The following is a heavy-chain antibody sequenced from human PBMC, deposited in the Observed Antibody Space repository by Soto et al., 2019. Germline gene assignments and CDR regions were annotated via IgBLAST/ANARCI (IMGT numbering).Heavy chain of an antibody. CDR1: GGSISGGGFS. CDR2: ILHTGGT. V-gene: IGHV4-30-2*01. Sequence: SETLSLTCAVSGGSISGGGFSWGWIRQPPGKGLEWIGYILHTGGTKYNPSLKSRVSMSVDKSKNQFSLHLTSVTAADTAVYYCARLQFGEGFDYWGQGALVTVSS. CDR3: ARLQFGEGFDY. D-gene: IGHD3-10*01. J-gene: IGHJ4*02.